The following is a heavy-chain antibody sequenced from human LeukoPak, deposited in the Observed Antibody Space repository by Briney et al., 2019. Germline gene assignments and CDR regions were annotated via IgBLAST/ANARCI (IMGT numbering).Heavy chain of an antibody. V-gene: IGHV3-11*04. CDR3: ARDKGTPYLSSFDY. J-gene: IGHJ4*02. CDR2: ISSYGSTI. D-gene: IGHD2-2*01. Sequence: PGGSLRLSCAASGFTFSDYYMTWIRQAPGKGLEWVSYISSYGSTISYADSVKGRFTISRDNAKNSLYLQMNSLRAADTAVYYCARDKGTPYLSSFDYWGQGTLVTVSS. CDR1: GFTFSDYY.